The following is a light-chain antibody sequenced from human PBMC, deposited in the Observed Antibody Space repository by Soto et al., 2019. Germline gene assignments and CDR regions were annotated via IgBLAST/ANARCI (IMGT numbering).Light chain of an antibody. CDR3: QQFDNLPLT. V-gene: IGKV1-33*01. CDR1: QDINNS. CDR2: DAS. J-gene: IGKJ4*01. Sequence: DLQMTPSLSSLSASVGDRVTITCQANQDINNSLNWYQQRPGEAPKLLIYDASILEAGGPSRFSGSGFGTTFTLTISSLQPEDFATYYCQQFDNLPLTFGGGTKVERK.